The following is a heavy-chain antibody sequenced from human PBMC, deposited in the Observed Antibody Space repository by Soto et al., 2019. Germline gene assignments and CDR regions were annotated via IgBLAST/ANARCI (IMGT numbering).Heavy chain of an antibody. CDR1: SGSISSSNW. D-gene: IGHD3-9*01. V-gene: IGHV4-4*02. J-gene: IGHJ6*03. Sequence: KPSETLSLTCAVSSGSISSSNWWSWVRQPPGKGLEWIGEIYHSGSTNYNPSLKSRVTISVDKSKNQFSLKLSSVTAADTAVYYCARVIHYDILTGYLIEYSYYMDVWGKGTTVTVSS. CDR2: IYHSGST. CDR3: ARVIHYDILTGYLIEYSYYMDV.